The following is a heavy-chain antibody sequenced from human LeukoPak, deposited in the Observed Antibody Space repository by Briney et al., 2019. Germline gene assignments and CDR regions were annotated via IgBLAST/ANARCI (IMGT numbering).Heavy chain of an antibody. Sequence: PGGSLRLSCAASGFTFSSYWMSWVRQAPGKGLEWVAVISYDGSNKYYADSVKGRFTISRDSSKNTLYLQMNSLRAEDTAVYYCARAKYCSSTSCPFDYWGQGTLVTVSS. V-gene: IGHV3-30*03. D-gene: IGHD2-2*01. CDR2: ISYDGSNK. J-gene: IGHJ4*02. CDR3: ARAKYCSSTSCPFDY. CDR1: GFTFSSYW.